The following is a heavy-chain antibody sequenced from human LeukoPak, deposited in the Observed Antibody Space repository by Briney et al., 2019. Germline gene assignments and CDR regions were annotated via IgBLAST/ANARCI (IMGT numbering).Heavy chain of an antibody. J-gene: IGHJ4*02. CDR1: GFSLSTSGVG. D-gene: IGHD3-3*01. CDR2: IYWSDDK. CDR3: AHFFGGRWSYNLVY. Sequence: SGPTLANPTQPLTLTCTFSGFSLSTSGVGVGWIRQPPGKALEWLALIYWSDDKRYSPSLKSRLTITKDTSKNQVVLTMTNMDPVDTATYYCAHFFGGRWSYNLVYWGQGTLVTVSS. V-gene: IGHV2-5*01.